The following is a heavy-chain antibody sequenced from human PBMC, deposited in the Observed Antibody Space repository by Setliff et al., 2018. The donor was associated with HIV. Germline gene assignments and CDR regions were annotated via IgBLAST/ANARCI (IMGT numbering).Heavy chain of an antibody. CDR3: AREGRPYYDSGRNWFDP. CDR1: GYTFTSYA. V-gene: IGHV1-3*01. D-gene: IGHD3-10*01. CDR2: INAGNGNT. Sequence: ASVKVSCKASGYTFTSYAMHWVRQAPGQRLEWMGWINAGNGNTKYSQKFQGRVTITRDTSASTAYMELSSLRSEDTAVYYCAREGRPYYDSGRNWFDPWGQGTLVTVSS. J-gene: IGHJ5*02.